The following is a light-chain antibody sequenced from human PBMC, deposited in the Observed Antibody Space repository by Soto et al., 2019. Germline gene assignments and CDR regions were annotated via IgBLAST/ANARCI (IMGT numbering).Light chain of an antibody. V-gene: IGLV2-8*01. CDR3: SSAGSNNVV. CDR1: STDVGGYNY. CDR2: EVS. J-gene: IGLJ2*01. Sequence: QSALTQPPSASGSPGQSVTISCTGTSTDVGGYNYVSWYQQHPGKAPKLMIYEVSKRPSGVPDRFSGSKSGNTASLTVSGLQAEDEADYYCSSAGSNNVVFGGGTKLTDL.